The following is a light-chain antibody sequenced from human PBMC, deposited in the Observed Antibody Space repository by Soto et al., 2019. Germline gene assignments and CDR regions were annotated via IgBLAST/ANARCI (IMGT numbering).Light chain of an antibody. CDR2: GAS. Sequence: PGERVTLSCRASQSVSSSYLTWYQQKPGQAPRLLIYGASTRATGIPARFSGSGSGTDFTLTISSLQPEDFAVYYCQQYNNWPLTFGGGTKVDIK. J-gene: IGKJ4*01. CDR1: QSVSSSY. V-gene: IGKV3D-7*01. CDR3: QQYNNWPLT.